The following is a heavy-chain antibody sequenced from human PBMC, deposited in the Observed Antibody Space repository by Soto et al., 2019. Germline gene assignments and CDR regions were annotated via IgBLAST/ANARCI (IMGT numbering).Heavy chain of an antibody. CDR1: GFTFSSHA. V-gene: IGHV3-23*01. Sequence: EVQLLESGGGLVQPGGSLRLSCAASGFTFSSHAMSWVRQAPGKGLEWVSGISAGGGRTYYADTVKGRFTISRDNSKSTLYVQMNSLRAEDTATYYCAKASCGGECYYLLDSWGQGTLVTVSS. D-gene: IGHD2-21*01. CDR2: ISAGGGRT. CDR3: AKASCGGECYYLLDS. J-gene: IGHJ4*02.